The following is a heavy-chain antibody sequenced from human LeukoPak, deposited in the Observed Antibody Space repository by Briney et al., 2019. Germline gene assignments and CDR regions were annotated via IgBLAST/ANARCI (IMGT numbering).Heavy chain of an antibody. CDR2: IPYDESNT. CDR1: GFISSNYA. CDR3: ARDNNADY. Sequence: GESLRVSCAASGFISSNYAMHWVRQAPGKGLEWVAVIPYDESNTYYADSVEGRFTISRDNSNNTLYLQMNSLRVEDTAVYYCARDNNADYWGQGTLVTVSS. D-gene: IGHD1/OR15-1a*01. J-gene: IGHJ4*02. V-gene: IGHV3-30-3*01.